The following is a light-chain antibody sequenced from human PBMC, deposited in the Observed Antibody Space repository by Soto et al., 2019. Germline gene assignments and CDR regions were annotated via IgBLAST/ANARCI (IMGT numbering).Light chain of an antibody. J-gene: IGLJ2*01. CDR1: SSDVGGYKY. CDR2: DVS. Sequence: QSALTQPASVSGSPGQPITISCTGTSSDVGGYKYVSWYQQHPGKAPKLIIYDVSNRPSGVSNRFSGSKSGDTASLTISGLQAEDEADYYCSSYTTSSTLFGGGTKLTV. CDR3: SSYTTSSTL. V-gene: IGLV2-14*01.